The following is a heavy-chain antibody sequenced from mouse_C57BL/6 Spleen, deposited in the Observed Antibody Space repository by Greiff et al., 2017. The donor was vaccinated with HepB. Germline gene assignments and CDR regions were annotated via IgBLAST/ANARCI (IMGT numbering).Heavy chain of an antibody. CDR1: GYTFTSYT. J-gene: IGHJ3*01. CDR2: INPSSGYT. CDR3: ARFGGYDWFAY. Sequence: QVQLQQSGAELARPGASVKMSCKASGYTFTSYTMHWVKQRPGQGLEWIGYINPSSGYTKYNQKFKNKATLTSDKSSSTAYMQLSSLTSEDSAVYYCARFGGYDWFAYWGQGTLVTVSA. D-gene: IGHD2-2*01. V-gene: IGHV1-4*01.